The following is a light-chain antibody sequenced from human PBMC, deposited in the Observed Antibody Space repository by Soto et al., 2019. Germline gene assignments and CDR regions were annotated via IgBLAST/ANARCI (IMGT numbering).Light chain of an antibody. CDR3: QKSNSAPWT. V-gene: IGKV1-27*01. Sequence: DIPMTQSPSSLSASVGDRVTITCRASQGISKYLAWYQQKPGKVPKLLIYGASTLQSGVPSRFSRSGSGTDLTLTISSLQPEDVATYYCQKSNSAPWTFGQGTNVEIK. J-gene: IGKJ1*01. CDR2: GAS. CDR1: QGISKY.